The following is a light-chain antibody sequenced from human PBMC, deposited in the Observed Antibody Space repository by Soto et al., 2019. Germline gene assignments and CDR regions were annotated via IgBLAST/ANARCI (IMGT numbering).Light chain of an antibody. CDR2: DVN. Sequence: QSALTQPASVSGSPGQSITLSCTGTSSDIGGYNYVSWYQQHPGKAPKLMIYDVNSRPSGVSNRFSGSKSGNTASLTISGLQADDEADYYCSSYTSDTTLVFGGGTKLTVL. CDR1: SSDIGGYNY. V-gene: IGLV2-14*01. J-gene: IGLJ3*02. CDR3: SSYTSDTTLV.